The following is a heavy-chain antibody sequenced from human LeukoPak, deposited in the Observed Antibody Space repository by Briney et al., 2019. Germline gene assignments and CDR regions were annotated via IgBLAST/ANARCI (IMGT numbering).Heavy chain of an antibody. Sequence: GGSLRLSCAASGFTFSTYGMHWVRQAPGKGLEWVSAISGSGGYTYHADAVKGRFTISRDNSKNTLYLQMNSLRGEDTAVYYCAKCRSSPGTSSGWATFDYWGQGTLVTVSS. V-gene: IGHV3-23*01. CDR1: GFTFSTYG. D-gene: IGHD6-19*01. CDR2: ISGSGGYT. CDR3: AKCRSSPGTSSGWATFDY. J-gene: IGHJ4*02.